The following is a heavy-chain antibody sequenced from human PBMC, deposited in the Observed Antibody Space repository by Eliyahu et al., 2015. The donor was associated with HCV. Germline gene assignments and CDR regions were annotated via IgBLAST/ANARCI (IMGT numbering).Heavy chain of an antibody. CDR3: AKEDDYGSGSCNDY. CDR1: GFTFSSYG. V-gene: IGHV3-30*18. CDR2: TSYDGSNK. Sequence: QVQLVESGGGVVQPGXSLRLSCAASGFTFSSYGMHWVRQAPGKGLEWVAVTSYDGSNKYYADSVKGRFTISRDNSKNTLYLQMNSLRAEDTAVYYCAKEDDYGSGSCNDYWGQGTLVTVSS. D-gene: IGHD3-10*01. J-gene: IGHJ4*02.